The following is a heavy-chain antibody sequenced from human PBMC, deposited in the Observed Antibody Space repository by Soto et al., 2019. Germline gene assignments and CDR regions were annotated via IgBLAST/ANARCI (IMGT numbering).Heavy chain of an antibody. D-gene: IGHD2-15*01. CDR2: IIPIFGTA. CDR1: GGTFSSYA. V-gene: IGHV1-69*13. CDR3: ARVPGYCSGGSCYLPPYFDY. J-gene: IGHJ4*02. Sequence: SVKVSCKASGGTFSSYAISWVRQAPGQGLEWMGGIIPIFGTANYAQKFQGRVTITADESTSTAYMELSSLRSEDTAVYYCARVPGYCSGGSCYLPPYFDYWGQGTLVTVSS.